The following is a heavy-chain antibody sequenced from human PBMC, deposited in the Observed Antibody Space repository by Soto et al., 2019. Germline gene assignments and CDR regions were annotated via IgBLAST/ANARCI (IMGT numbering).Heavy chain of an antibody. D-gene: IGHD1-26*01. Sequence: SETLSLTCTVSGGSISSGGYYWSWLRQHPGKGLEWIGYIYYSGSTYYNPSLKSRVTISVDTSKNQFSLKLSSVTAADTAVYYCARVYRETSLRFDPWGQGTLVTVSS. CDR3: ARVYRETSLRFDP. CDR2: IYYSGST. J-gene: IGHJ5*02. CDR1: GGSISSGGYY. V-gene: IGHV4-31*03.